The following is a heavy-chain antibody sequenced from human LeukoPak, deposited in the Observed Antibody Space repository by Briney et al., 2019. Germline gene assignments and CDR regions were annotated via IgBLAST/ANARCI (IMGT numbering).Heavy chain of an antibody. D-gene: IGHD3-22*01. CDR3: ARDHYYDSSGYYY. CDR2: IIPIFGTA. V-gene: IGHV1-69*05. J-gene: IGHJ4*02. CDR1: GGTFSSYA. Sequence: SVKVSCKASGGTFSSYAISWVRQAPGQGLEWMGGIIPIFGTANYAQKFQGRVTITTDESTSTAYMELSSLRSEDTAVYYWARDHYYDSSGYYYWGQGTLVTVSS.